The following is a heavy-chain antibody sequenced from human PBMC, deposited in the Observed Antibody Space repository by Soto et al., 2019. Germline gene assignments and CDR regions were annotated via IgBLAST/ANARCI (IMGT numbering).Heavy chain of an antibody. V-gene: IGHV3-72*01. Sequence: EVQLVESGGGLVQPGGSLRLSCAASGFSFSDYYINWVRQAPGKGLEWVGRTRNKASSYTTDYAAFVKGRFTISRDDSKYLIYLQMNSLKTEDTAVYYCAREGSSSGPNYEYWGQGTLVTVSS. D-gene: IGHD3-22*01. CDR1: GFSFSDYY. CDR2: TRNKASSYTT. J-gene: IGHJ4*02. CDR3: AREGSSSGPNYEY.